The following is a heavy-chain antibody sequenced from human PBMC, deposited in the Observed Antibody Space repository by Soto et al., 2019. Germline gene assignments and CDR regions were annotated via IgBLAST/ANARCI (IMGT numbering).Heavy chain of an antibody. CDR1: GGSFSGYY. Sequence: SETLSLTCAVYGGSFSGYYWTWIRQPPGTGLEWIGEINHSGSTNYNPSLKSRVTISVDRSKNQFSLKLSSVTAADTAVYYCARAYEDSSGYSPAEYFQHLGQGTL. CDR3: ARAYEDSSGYSPAEYFQH. CDR2: INHSGST. J-gene: IGHJ1*01. D-gene: IGHD3-22*01. V-gene: IGHV4-34*01.